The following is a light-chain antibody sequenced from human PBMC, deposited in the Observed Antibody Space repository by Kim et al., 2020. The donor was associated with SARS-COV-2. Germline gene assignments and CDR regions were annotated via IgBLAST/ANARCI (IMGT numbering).Light chain of an antibody. J-gene: IGKJ2*03. CDR2: AAS. V-gene: IGKV1-16*02. Sequence: DIQMTQSPSSLSASIGDRVTITCRASQDISNYLVWFQQKPGKAPKCLIFAASSLQSGVPAKFSGSGSGTDFTLTISSLQPEDFATYYCQQYKNYPYSFGQGTKLEI. CDR1: QDISNY. CDR3: QQYKNYPYS.